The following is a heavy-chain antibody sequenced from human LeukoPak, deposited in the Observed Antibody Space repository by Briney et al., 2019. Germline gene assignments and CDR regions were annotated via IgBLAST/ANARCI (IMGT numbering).Heavy chain of an antibody. CDR1: GYTFTSYG. V-gene: IGHV1-18*01. D-gene: IGHD6-19*01. Sequence: GASVKVSCEASGYTFTSYGISWVRQAPGQGLEWMGWISAYNGNTNSAQKLQGRVTMTTDTSTSTAYMELRSLRSDDTAVYYCARDQWLLRGGNWFDPWGQGTLVTVSS. J-gene: IGHJ5*02. CDR2: ISAYNGNT. CDR3: ARDQWLLRGGNWFDP.